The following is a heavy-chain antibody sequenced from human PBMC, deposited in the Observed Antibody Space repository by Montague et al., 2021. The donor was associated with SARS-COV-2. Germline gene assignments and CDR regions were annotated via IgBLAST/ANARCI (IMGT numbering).Heavy chain of an antibody. D-gene: IGHD3-10*01. V-gene: IGHV4-34*01. CDR3: ARGAGQGYGFRAGSFDY. CDR2: INHSGST. Sequence: SETLSLTCAVYGGSFSGYYWNWIRQPPGKGLEWIGEINHSGSTNYNPSLKSRVTMSVDTSKNQFSLKLSSVTAADTAVYYCARGAGQGYGFRAGSFDYWGQGTLVTVSS. J-gene: IGHJ4*02. CDR1: GGSFSGYY.